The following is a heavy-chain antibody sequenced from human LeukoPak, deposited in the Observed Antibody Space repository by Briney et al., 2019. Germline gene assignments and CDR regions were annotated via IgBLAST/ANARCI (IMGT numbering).Heavy chain of an antibody. D-gene: IGHD3-10*01. CDR2: IYPGDSAT. Sequence: GESLKISCEGSGYSFTSYWIGWVRQMPGKGLEWMVIIYPGDSATRYSPSFQGQVTISADKSISTAYLQWSSLKASDTAMYYCARAMTMVRYFDFWGQGTLVTVSS. J-gene: IGHJ4*02. CDR3: ARAMTMVRYFDF. V-gene: IGHV5-51*01. CDR1: GYSFTSYW.